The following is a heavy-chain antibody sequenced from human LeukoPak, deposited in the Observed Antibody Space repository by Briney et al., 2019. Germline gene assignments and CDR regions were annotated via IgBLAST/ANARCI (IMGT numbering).Heavy chain of an antibody. V-gene: IGHV4-39*01. J-gene: IGHJ2*01. CDR2: VYYSGST. Sequence: SETLSLTCTVSGGSISSNNYYWGWIRQSPGKGLEWIASVYYSGSTYYNPSLKSRVSISADTTKNQFFLNLTSVTAADTSMYYCARARVVLFWYFDLWGRGTLVSVSS. D-gene: IGHD3-3*01. CDR1: GGSISSNNYY. CDR3: ARARVVLFWYFDL.